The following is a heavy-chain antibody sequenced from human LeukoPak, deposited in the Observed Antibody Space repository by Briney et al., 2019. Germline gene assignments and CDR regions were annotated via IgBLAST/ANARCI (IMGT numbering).Heavy chain of an antibody. V-gene: IGHV3-15*01. Sequence: GGSLRLSCAAPGFTFSDYEMNWVRQAPGKGLEWVGRTKSKTDGGTTDYAAPVKGRFTISRDDSKNMLYLQMNSLKIEDTAVYYCTADYGDYPGYWGQGTLVTVSS. CDR3: TADYGDYPGY. D-gene: IGHD4-17*01. CDR2: TKSKTDGGTT. J-gene: IGHJ4*02. CDR1: GFTFSDYE.